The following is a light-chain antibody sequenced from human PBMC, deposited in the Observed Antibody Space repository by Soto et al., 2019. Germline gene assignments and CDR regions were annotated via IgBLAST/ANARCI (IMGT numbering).Light chain of an antibody. CDR3: CSYAGQRVV. CDR2: EGS. CDR1: SL. V-gene: IGLV2-23*01. J-gene: IGLJ2*01. Sequence: QSALTQPASVSGSPGQSITISCTGTSLVSWYQQHPGKAPKLMIYEGSKRPSGVSNRFSGSKSGNTAALTISGLQAEDEDDYYCCSYAGQRVVFGGGTKLTVL.